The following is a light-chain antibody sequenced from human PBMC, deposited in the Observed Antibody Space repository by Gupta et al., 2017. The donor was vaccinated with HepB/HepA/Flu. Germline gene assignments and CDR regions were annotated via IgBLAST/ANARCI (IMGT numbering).Light chain of an antibody. V-gene: IGKV4-1*01. CDR2: WAS. CDR3: QQYHTIPWT. CDR1: QSVLYSSDNTNY. J-gene: IGKJ1*01. Sequence: DIVMTESPDSLAVSLGERATINCKSSQSVLYSSDNTNYLSWYQQKPGQPPKLLIYWASAREYGVPDRFSASGSGTDFTLTISSLQAEDVAVYYCQQYHTIPWTFGQGTKVEIK.